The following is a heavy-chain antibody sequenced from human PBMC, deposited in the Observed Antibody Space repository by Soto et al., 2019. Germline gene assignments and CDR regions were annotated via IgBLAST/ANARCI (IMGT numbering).Heavy chain of an antibody. CDR3: ARGRREYYDFWSGYPTPDYYYYMDV. V-gene: IGHV1-8*01. D-gene: IGHD3-3*01. CDR1: GYTFTSYD. J-gene: IGHJ6*03. Sequence: ASVKVSCKASGYTFTSYDINWVRQATGQGLEWMGWMNPNSGNTGYAQKFQGRVTMTRNTSISTAYMELSSLRSEDTAVYYCARGRREYYDFWSGYPTPDYYYYMDVWGKGTTVTVSS. CDR2: MNPNSGNT.